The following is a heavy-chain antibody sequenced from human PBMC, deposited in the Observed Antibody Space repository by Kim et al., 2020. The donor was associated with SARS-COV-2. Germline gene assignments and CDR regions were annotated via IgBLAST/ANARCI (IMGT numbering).Heavy chain of an antibody. CDR3: AKEGTSGSFPDY. CDR1: GFTFSNYA. V-gene: IGHV3-30*18. Sequence: GGSLRLSCAVSGFTFSNYAMHWVRQAPGKGLEWVALISFDGSNTFYADPVKGRFTISRDNSKNTLFLQMNTLRDEDTAVYYCAKEGTSGSFPDYWGQGTL. D-gene: IGHD3-10*01. CDR2: ISFDGSNT. J-gene: IGHJ4*02.